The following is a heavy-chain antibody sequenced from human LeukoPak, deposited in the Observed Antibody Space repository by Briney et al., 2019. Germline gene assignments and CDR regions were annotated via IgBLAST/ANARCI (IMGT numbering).Heavy chain of an antibody. Sequence: ASVTVSCKGSGYTFTSYEINWVRQATGQGLDWMGWMNPNRGNTGYAQKFQGRVTMTSNTSISTAYMELSRLRSEHTAVYYCARGGYCTNGVCLGEDYWGQGTLVTVSS. CDR2: MNPNRGNT. J-gene: IGHJ4*02. CDR3: ARGGYCTNGVCLGEDY. V-gene: IGHV1-8*02. CDR1: GYTFTSYE. D-gene: IGHD2-8*01.